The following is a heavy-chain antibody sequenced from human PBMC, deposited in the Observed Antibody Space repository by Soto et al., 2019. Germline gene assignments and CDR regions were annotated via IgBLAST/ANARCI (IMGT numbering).Heavy chain of an antibody. CDR2: ISTTSSSI. CDR3: ARKGVAFDD. Sequence: GGSLRLSCAASGFTFSSYSMNWVRQAPGKGLEWISYISTTSSSIYYADSVKGRFTISRDNAKNSLFLQMNSLRDEDTAVYYCARKGVAFDDWGQGALVTGSS. V-gene: IGHV3-48*02. D-gene: IGHD3-3*01. CDR1: GFTFSSYS. J-gene: IGHJ4*02.